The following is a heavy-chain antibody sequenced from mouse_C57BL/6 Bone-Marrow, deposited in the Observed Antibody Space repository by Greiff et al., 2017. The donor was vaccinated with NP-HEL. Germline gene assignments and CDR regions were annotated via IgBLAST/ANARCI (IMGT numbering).Heavy chain of an antibody. CDR3: TTTTVVAPGFAY. CDR1: GFNIKDYY. CDR2: IDPEDGDT. J-gene: IGHJ3*01. Sequence: EVQLQQSGAELVRPGASVKLSCTASGFNIKDYYMHWVKQRPEQGLEWIGRIDPEDGDTEYAPKFQGKATMTADTSSNTAYLQLSSLTSEDTAVYYCTTTTVVAPGFAYWGQGTLVTVSA. V-gene: IGHV14-1*01. D-gene: IGHD1-1*01.